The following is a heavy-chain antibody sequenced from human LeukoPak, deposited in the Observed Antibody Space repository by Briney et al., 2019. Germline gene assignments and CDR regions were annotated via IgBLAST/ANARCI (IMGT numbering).Heavy chain of an antibody. Sequence: GGSLRLSCAASGFTFSSYAISWVRQAPGKGLEWVSGISWNSGSIGYADSVKGRFTISRDNAKNSLYLQMNSLRAEDTAVYYCARTNNRNWFDPWGQGTLVTVSS. CDR3: ARTNNRNWFDP. CDR1: GFTFSSYA. CDR2: ISWNSGSI. V-gene: IGHV3-20*04. D-gene: IGHD1/OR15-1a*01. J-gene: IGHJ5*02.